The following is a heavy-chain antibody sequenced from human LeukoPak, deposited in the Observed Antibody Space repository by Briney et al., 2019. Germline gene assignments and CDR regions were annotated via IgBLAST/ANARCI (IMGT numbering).Heavy chain of an antibody. CDR2: IHYDGRNK. V-gene: IGHV3-30*02. Sequence: GGSLRLSCASSGFTFSSYVMHWVRQAPGKGLEWVAFIHYDGRNKDYADSVKGRFTISRDNAMNSLYLQMNSLRVEDTAVYYCARGPVSSSGFFGYWGQGTLVTVSS. CDR1: GFTFSSYV. D-gene: IGHD6-19*01. J-gene: IGHJ4*02. CDR3: ARGPVSSSGFFGY.